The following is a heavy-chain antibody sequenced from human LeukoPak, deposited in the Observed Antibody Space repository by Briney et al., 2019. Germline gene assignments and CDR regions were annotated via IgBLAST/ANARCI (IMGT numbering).Heavy chain of an antibody. Sequence: GESLKISCRGSGYSFTGHWIGWVRQMPGKGLEWMGIIYARDSDTKYSPSFQGQVTMSVDKSISTAYLQLSSLKASDTAVYYCARHTAYRRWNFFDYWGQGTLLTVTS. CDR2: IYARDSDT. CDR1: GYSFTGHW. D-gene: IGHD3-16*01. CDR3: ARHTAYRRWNFFDY. V-gene: IGHV5-51*01. J-gene: IGHJ4*02.